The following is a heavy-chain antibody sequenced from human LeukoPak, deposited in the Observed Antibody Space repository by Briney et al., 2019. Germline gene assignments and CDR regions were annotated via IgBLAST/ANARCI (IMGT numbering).Heavy chain of an antibody. CDR3: ARAQGAYDFAAFDI. CDR1: EYTFTDYA. D-gene: IGHD5-12*01. V-gene: IGHV1-3*01. CDR2: INAGNGNT. J-gene: IGHJ3*02. Sequence: ASVKVSCKASEYTFTDYAINWVRQAPGQRLEWMGWINAGNGNTKYSQKFQGRVTITRDTSASTAYMELSSLTSEDTAVYYCARAQGAYDFAAFDIWGQGTVVIVSS.